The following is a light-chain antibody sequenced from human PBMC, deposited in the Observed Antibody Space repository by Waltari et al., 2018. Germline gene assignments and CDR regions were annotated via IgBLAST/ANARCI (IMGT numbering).Light chain of an antibody. V-gene: IGLV3-21*03. CDR1: NIGSKS. J-gene: IGLJ2*01. CDR3: QVWDSSSDQPYVV. Sequence: SYVLTQPPSVSVAPGKTARITCGGNNIGSKSVHWYQQKPGQAPVLVVYDDSDRPSGIPGRFSGSNSGNTATLTIGRVEAGDEADYYCQVWDSSSDQPYVVFGGGTKLTVL. CDR2: DDS.